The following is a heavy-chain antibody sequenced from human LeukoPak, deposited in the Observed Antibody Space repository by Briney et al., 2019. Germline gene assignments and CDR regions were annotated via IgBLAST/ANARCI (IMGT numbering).Heavy chain of an antibody. Sequence: ASVKVSCKASGYTFTSYDINWVRQGTGQGLEWMGWMNPNSGNTGYAQKFQDRVTMTRNTSISTAYMELSGLRSGDTAMYYCARKTLYGSGKSWFDPWGQGTLVSVSS. J-gene: IGHJ5*02. CDR3: ARKTLYGSGKSWFDP. V-gene: IGHV1-8*01. CDR1: GYTFTSYD. D-gene: IGHD3-10*01. CDR2: MNPNSGNT.